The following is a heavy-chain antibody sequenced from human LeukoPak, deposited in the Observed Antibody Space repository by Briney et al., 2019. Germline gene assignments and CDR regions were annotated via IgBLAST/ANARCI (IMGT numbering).Heavy chain of an antibody. D-gene: IGHD5-18*01. CDR1: GYTFTSYA. V-gene: IGHV1-69*13. CDR3: AGGRGYSYGPKEP. J-gene: IGHJ5*02. CDR2: IIPIFGTA. Sequence: SVKVSCKASGYTFTSYAISWVRQAPGQGLEWMGGIIPIFGTANYAQKFQGRVTITADESTSTAYMELSSLRSEDTAVYYCAGGRGYSYGPKEPWGQGTLVTVSS.